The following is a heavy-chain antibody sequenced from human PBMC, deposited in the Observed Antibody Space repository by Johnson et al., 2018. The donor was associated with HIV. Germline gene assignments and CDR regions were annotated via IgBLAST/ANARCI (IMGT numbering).Heavy chain of an antibody. Sequence: VQLVESGGGLVQPGGSLRLSCAASGFTFSSYAMSWVRQAPGKGLEWISAISGSGGSTYYADSVKGRFTISRDNSKNTLYLQINSLRAEDTAVYYCARDSAYCGGDCHDAFDIWGQGTMVTVSS. CDR3: ARDSAYCGGDCHDAFDI. CDR1: GFTFSSYA. D-gene: IGHD2-21*02. CDR2: ISGSGGST. J-gene: IGHJ3*02. V-gene: IGHV3-23*04.